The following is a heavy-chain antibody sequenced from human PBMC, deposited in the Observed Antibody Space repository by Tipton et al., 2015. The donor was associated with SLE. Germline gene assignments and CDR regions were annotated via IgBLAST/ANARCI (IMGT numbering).Heavy chain of an antibody. J-gene: IGHJ6*03. V-gene: IGHV4-59*01. Sequence: LRLSCTVSGGSISSYYWSWVRQPPGKGLEWIGYIYYSGSTNYNPSLKSRVTISVDTSKNQFSLKLSSVTAADTAVYYCARAGVTIFGVVEAGYYYMDVWGKGTTVTVSS. D-gene: IGHD3-3*01. CDR2: IYYSGST. CDR1: GGSISSYY. CDR3: ARAGVTIFGVVEAGYYYMDV.